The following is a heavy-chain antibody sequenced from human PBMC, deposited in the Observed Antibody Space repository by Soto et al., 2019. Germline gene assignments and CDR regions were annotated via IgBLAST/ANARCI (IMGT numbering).Heavy chain of an antibody. CDR3: ARRGRITIFGVVINPPYYYGMDV. D-gene: IGHD3-3*01. CDR2: INPSGGST. CDR1: GYTFTSYY. J-gene: IGHJ6*02. Sequence: RASVKVSCKASGYTFTSYYMHWVRQAPGQGLEWMGIINPSGGSTSYAQKFQGRVTMTRDTSTSTVYMELSSLRSEDTAVYYCARRGRITIFGVVINPPYYYGMDVWGQGTTAPVS. V-gene: IGHV1-46*01.